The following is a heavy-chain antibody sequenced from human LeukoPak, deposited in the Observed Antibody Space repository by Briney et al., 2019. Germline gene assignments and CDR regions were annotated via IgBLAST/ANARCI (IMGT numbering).Heavy chain of an antibody. D-gene: IGHD1-26*01. CDR3: ARVSGSYPGDAFDI. CDR1: GYSSSNFH. Sequence: ASVKISCKASGYSSSNFHINWVRQAPGQGLEWMGWINPNSGGTNYAQKFQGWVTMTRDTSISTAYMGLSRLRSDDTAVYYCARVSGSYPGDAFDIWGQGTMVTVSS. J-gene: IGHJ3*02. CDR2: INPNSGGT. V-gene: IGHV1-2*04.